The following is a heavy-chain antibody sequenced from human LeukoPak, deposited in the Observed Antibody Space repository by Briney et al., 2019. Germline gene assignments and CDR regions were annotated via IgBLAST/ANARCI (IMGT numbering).Heavy chain of an antibody. CDR1: GFSFSTHW. D-gene: IGHD3-9*01. CDR2: INLGGTNK. J-gene: IGHJ4*02. Sequence: GGSLRLSCVTSGFSFSTHWMHWVRQAPGKGLEWVATINLGGTNKYYVDAVKGRFSISRDDATSSLHLQMNSLRVEDTAVYYCAGIDADWGQGTLVTVSS. CDR3: AGIDAD. V-gene: IGHV3-7*03.